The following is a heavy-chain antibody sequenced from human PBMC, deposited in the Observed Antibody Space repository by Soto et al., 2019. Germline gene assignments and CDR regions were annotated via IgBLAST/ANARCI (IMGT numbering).Heavy chain of an antibody. D-gene: IGHD3-10*01. V-gene: IGHV4-39*01. CDR1: GGSTSSGGYY. J-gene: IGHJ5*02. CDR2: IYYSGST. CDR3: ALVRGVINNSWFDP. Sequence: SETLSLTCTVSGGSTSSGGYYWSWIRQHPGKGLEWIGSIYYSGSTYYNPSLKSRVTISVDTSKNQFSLKLNSVTAADTAVYYCALVRGVINNSWFDPWGQGTLVTVSS.